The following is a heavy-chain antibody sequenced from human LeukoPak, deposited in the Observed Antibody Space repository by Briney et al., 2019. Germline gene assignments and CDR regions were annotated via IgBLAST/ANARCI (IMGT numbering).Heavy chain of an antibody. D-gene: IGHD4-17*01. CDR2: LSGSGGST. CDR3: AKGGSTSRVTTSRLVFGYHYYMDV. V-gene: IGHV3-23*01. Sequence: GGSLRLSCAASGFTFSSHAMSWVRQAPGKGLEWGSSLSGSGGSTYHAESVKGRFSISRDNSKNTLYLQLNSLRAEDTAVYYCAKGGSTSRVTTSRLVFGYHYYMDVWGKRTPVTVSS. J-gene: IGHJ6*03. CDR1: GFTFSSHA.